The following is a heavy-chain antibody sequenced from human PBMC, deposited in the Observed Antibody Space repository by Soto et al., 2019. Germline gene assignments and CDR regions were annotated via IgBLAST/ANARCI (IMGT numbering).Heavy chain of an antibody. CDR3: ARDSLPEGGAAFDY. CDR1: GGSISSYY. Sequence: ETLSLTCTVSGGSISSYYWSWIRQPAGKGLEWIGRIYTSGSTNYNPSLKSRVTMSVDTSKNQFSLKLSSVTAADTAVYYCARDSLPEGGAAFDYWGQGTPVTVSS. V-gene: IGHV4-4*07. J-gene: IGHJ4*02. D-gene: IGHD1-26*01. CDR2: IYTSGST.